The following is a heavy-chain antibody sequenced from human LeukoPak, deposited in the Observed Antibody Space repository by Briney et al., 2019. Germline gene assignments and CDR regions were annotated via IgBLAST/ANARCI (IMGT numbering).Heavy chain of an antibody. CDR1: GFTFSSYA. D-gene: IGHD2-2*01. CDR2: ISYDGSNK. CDR3: ARDANHYCSSTSCYLGQNWFDP. J-gene: IGHJ5*02. V-gene: IGHV3-30*01. Sequence: GGSLRLSCAASGFTFSSYAMHWVRQAPGKGLEWVAVISYDGSNKYYADSVKGRFTISRDNSKNTLYLQMNSLRAEDTAVYYCARDANHYCSSTSCYLGQNWFDPWGQGTLVTVSS.